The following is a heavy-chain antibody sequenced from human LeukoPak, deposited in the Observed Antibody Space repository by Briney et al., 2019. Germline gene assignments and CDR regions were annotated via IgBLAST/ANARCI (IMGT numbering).Heavy chain of an antibody. V-gene: IGHV3-30*02. CDR2: IRYDGSNK. CDR1: GFTFSSYG. CDR3: ARDVYPGIALQHLVQH. D-gene: IGHD6-13*01. Sequence: GGSLRLSCAASGFTFSSYGMHWVRQAPGKGLEWVAFIRYDGSNKYYADSVKGRFTISRDNSKNTLYLQMNSLRAEDTAVYYCARDVYPGIALQHLVQHWGQGTLVTVSS. J-gene: IGHJ1*01.